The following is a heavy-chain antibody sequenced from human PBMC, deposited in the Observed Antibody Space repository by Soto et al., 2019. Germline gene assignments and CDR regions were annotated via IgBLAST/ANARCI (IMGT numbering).Heavy chain of an antibody. CDR3: ARDRSDSSRADSFDI. D-gene: IGHD6-6*01. Sequence: PGGSLRLSCAVSGFNVTNTHMSWVRQAPGKGLEWVSVIYRGVSTFYADSVKGRFTVSRDDSKNTVSLQMNSLRAEDTAVYYCARDRSDSSRADSFDIWGQGTMVTVSS. V-gene: IGHV3-53*01. J-gene: IGHJ3*02. CDR2: IYRGVST. CDR1: GFNVTNTH.